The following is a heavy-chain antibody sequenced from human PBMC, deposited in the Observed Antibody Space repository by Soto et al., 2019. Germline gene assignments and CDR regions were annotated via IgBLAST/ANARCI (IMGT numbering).Heavy chain of an antibody. CDR2: IYYSGST. J-gene: IGHJ6*02. CDR1: GGSISSGDYY. D-gene: IGHD6-13*01. V-gene: IGHV4-30-4*01. CDR3: AFDLSAAAGTDAYYYYGMDV. Sequence: SETLSLTCTVSGGSISSGDYYWSWIRQPPGKGLEWIGYIYYSGSTYYNPSLKSRVTISVDTSKNQFSLKLSSVTAADTAVYYCAFDLSAAAGTDAYYYYGMDVWGQGTTVTVSS.